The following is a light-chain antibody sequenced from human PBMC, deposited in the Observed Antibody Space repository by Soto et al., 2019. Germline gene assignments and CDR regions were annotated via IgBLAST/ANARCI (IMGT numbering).Light chain of an antibody. Sequence: DIQMAQSPSTLAASVGDRVTITCRASQSISRWLAWYQQKPGKAPKLLIYAASSLQSGVPSRFSGSGSGTDLTLTISSLQPEDFAVYYCHHYGTSPPWTFGQGTKVDIK. J-gene: IGKJ1*01. CDR2: AAS. V-gene: IGKV1-5*01. CDR1: QSISRW. CDR3: HHYGTSPPWT.